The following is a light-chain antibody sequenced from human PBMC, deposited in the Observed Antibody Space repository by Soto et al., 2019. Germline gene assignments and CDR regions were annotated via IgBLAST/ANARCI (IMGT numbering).Light chain of an antibody. J-gene: IGLJ2*01. CDR2: LKSDGSH. CDR3: QTWGTGIVI. Sequence: QPVLTQSPSASASLGASVKLTCTLSSGHSSCVIAWHQQQPEKGPRYLMKLKSDGSHSKGDGIPDRFSGSSSGAERYLTISSLQSEDEADYYCQTWGTGIVIFGGGTKLTVL. V-gene: IGLV4-69*01. CDR1: SGHSSCV.